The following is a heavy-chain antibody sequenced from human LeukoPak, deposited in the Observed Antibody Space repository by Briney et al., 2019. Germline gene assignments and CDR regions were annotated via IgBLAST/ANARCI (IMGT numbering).Heavy chain of an antibody. Sequence: ASVTVSFTASGYTFTVYYMHWVRQAPGQGVEWVGWINPNSGGTNYAQKFQGRVTMTRDTSISTAYMELSRLRSDDTAVYYCARRVEMATIYLFDYWGQGTLVTVSS. V-gene: IGHV1-2*02. CDR1: GYTFTVYY. J-gene: IGHJ4*02. D-gene: IGHD5-24*01. CDR3: ARRVEMATIYLFDY. CDR2: INPNSGGT.